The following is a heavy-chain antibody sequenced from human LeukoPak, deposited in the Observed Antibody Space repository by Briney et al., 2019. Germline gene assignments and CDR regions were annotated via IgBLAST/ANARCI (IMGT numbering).Heavy chain of an antibody. J-gene: IGHJ4*02. CDR2: IYYSGST. V-gene: IGHV4-39*07. CDR1: GGSISSSSYY. Sequence: SETLSLTCTVSGGSISSSSYYWGWIRQPPGKGLEWIGSIYYSGSTYYNPSLKSRVTISVDTSKNQFSLKLSSVTAADTAVYYCASIGRSYYYDSSGYPGDYWGQGTLVTVSS. D-gene: IGHD3-22*01. CDR3: ASIGRSYYYDSSGYPGDY.